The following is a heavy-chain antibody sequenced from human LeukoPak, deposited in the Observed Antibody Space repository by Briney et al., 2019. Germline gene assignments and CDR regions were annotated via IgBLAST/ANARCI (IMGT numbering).Heavy chain of an antibody. J-gene: IGHJ6*02. CDR3: ARDPGYYGMDV. Sequence: SETLSLTCTVSGGSISSSAYYWGWIRQPPGKGLEWIGSIYYSGSTNYNPSLKSRVTISVDTSKNQFSLKLSSVTAADTAVYYCARDPGYYGMDVWGQGTTVTVSS. V-gene: IGHV4-39*07. D-gene: IGHD2-8*02. CDR2: IYYSGST. CDR1: GGSISSSAYY.